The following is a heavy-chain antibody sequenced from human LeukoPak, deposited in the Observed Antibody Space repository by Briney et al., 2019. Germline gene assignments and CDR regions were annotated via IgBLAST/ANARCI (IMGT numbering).Heavy chain of an antibody. CDR2: INSDGSTT. CDR1: GFTLRAHA. D-gene: IGHD1-26*01. Sequence: GGSLRLSCAASGFTLRAHAMSWVRQAPGKGLVWVSRINSDGSTTNYADSVKGRFTISRDNAKNTLYLQMNSLRAEDTAVYYCARRSSGSPPYYFDYWGQGTLVTVSS. CDR3: ARRSSGSPPYYFDY. V-gene: IGHV3-74*01. J-gene: IGHJ4*02.